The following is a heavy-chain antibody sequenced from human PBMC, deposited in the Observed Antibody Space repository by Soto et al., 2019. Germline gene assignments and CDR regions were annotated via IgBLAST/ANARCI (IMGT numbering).Heavy chain of an antibody. J-gene: IGHJ4*02. V-gene: IGHV3-23*01. CDR1: GFTITSSA. D-gene: IGHD1-20*01. Sequence: EVQLLDSGGGLVQPGESLRLSCAASGFTITSSAMSWVRQAPGKGLEWVSTTGISGRTTYYADSVKGRFTVSRDDSKNTLDLQMSSLSAEDTAVYYCAPVHNKSRSFDYWGQGTPVTVSS. CDR2: TGISGRTT. CDR3: APVHNKSRSFDY.